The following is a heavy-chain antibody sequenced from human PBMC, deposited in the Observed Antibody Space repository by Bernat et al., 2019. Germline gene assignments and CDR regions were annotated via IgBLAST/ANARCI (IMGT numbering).Heavy chain of an antibody. CDR2: VRNNADSYAT. CDR1: GFTFSGSA. CDR3: TRQTISCHDY. D-gene: IGHD2-2*01. V-gene: IGHV3-73*02. Sequence: EVQLVESGGGLVQPGGSLKLSCAASGFTFSGSAMHWVRQASGKGLEWVGHVRNNADSYATAYAASVKGRFTISRDDSRDTAYLQMNSLKTEDTAVYYCTRQTISCHDYWGPGTLVTVSS. J-gene: IGHJ4*02.